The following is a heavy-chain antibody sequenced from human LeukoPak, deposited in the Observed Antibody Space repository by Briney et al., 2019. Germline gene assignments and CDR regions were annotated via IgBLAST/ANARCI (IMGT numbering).Heavy chain of an antibody. Sequence: GGSLRLSCAASGITFSSYAMSWVRQAPGKGLEWVSAISGSGGSTYYADSVKGRFTISRDNSKNTLYLQMNSLRAEDTAVYYCAKGHRSSGYSYFDYWGQGTLVTVSS. J-gene: IGHJ4*02. CDR1: GITFSSYA. V-gene: IGHV3-23*01. CDR3: AKGHRSSGYSYFDY. CDR2: ISGSGGST. D-gene: IGHD3-22*01.